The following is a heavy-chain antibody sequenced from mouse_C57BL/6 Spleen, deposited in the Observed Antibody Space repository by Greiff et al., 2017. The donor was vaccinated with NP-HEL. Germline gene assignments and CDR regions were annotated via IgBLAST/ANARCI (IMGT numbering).Heavy chain of an antibody. CDR2: ISDGGSYT. CDR1: GFTFSSYA. Sequence: EVKVVESGGGLVKPGGSLKLSCAASGFTFSSYAMSWVRQTPEKRLEWVATISDGGSYTYYPDNVKGRFTISRDNAKNNLYLQMSHLKSEDTAMYYCARDTPHYWGQGTSVTVSS. J-gene: IGHJ4*01. CDR3: ARDTPHY. V-gene: IGHV5-4*01. D-gene: IGHD6-1*01.